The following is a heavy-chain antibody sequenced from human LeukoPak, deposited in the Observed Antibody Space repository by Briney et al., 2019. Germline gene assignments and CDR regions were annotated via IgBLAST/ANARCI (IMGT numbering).Heavy chain of an antibody. V-gene: IGHV3-48*03. Sequence: GGSLRLSCAASGFTFSSYEMNWVRQAPGKGLEWVSYISTRGNTVYYADSVKGRFTISRDNAKNSLYLQMNSLRAGDTAVYYCARDVAAAASHLDYWGQGTLVTVSS. D-gene: IGHD2-15*01. CDR3: ARDVAAAASHLDY. J-gene: IGHJ4*02. CDR1: GFTFSSYE. CDR2: ISTRGNTV.